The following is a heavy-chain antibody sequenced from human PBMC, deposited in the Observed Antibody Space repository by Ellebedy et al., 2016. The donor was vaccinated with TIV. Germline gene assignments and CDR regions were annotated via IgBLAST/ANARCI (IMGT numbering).Heavy chain of an antibody. CDR1: GFNLRSFW. Sequence: GESLKISCATSGFNLRSFWMSWVRQAPGKGLEWAANVKEDGNDKYYVDSVKGRFTISRDNAKNSLYLQMNSLRVEDTAVYYCVRDIFTAPGYGMDVWGQGTTVTVSS. J-gene: IGHJ6*02. D-gene: IGHD1-14*01. CDR2: VKEDGNDK. V-gene: IGHV3-7*03. CDR3: VRDIFTAPGYGMDV.